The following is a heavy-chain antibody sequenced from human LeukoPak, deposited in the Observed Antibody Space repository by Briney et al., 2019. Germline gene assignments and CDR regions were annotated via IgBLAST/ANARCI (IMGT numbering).Heavy chain of an antibody. CDR3: ARLITGTTTAFDI. V-gene: IGHV4-4*07. Sequence: SETLSLTCSVSGGSISGYYWTWIRQPAGKGLEWIGRVYTSGSTHYSPSLETRLTMSVDTSKNQFSLKLSSVTAADTAVYYCARLITGTTTAFDIWGQGTMVTVSS. D-gene: IGHD1-7*01. CDR2: VYTSGST. J-gene: IGHJ3*02. CDR1: GGSISGYY.